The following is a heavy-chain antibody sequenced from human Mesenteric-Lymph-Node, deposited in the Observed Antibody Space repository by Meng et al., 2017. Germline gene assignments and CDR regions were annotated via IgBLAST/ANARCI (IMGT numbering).Heavy chain of an antibody. CDR2: MNTNSGNT. V-gene: IGHV1-8*01. CDR1: GYTFTSYD. D-gene: IGHD3-3*01. J-gene: IGHJ6*04. CDR3: ARAPSSHYDFWSGYFIYYYYYYGMNV. Sequence: ASVTVSCKASGYTFTSYDINWVRQATGQGLEWMGWMNTNSGNTGYAQKFQGRVTMTRNTYIRTAYMELSSLRSEDTAVYYCARAPSSHYDFWSGYFIYYYYYYGMNVWARGPS.